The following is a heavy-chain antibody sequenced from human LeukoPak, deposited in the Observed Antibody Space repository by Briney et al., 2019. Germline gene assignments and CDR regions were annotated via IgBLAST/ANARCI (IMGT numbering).Heavy chain of an antibody. V-gene: IGHV4-4*07. D-gene: IGHD6-19*01. CDR3: ARGIAVAGTLEDFDI. J-gene: IGHJ3*02. CDR2: IYTSGST. CDR1: GGSISSYY. Sequence: SETLSLTCTVSGGSISSYYWSWIRQPAGKGLEWIGRIYTSGSTNYNPSLKSRVTMSVDTSKNQFSLMLSSGTAADAAVYYCARGIAVAGTLEDFDIWGQGTMVTVSS.